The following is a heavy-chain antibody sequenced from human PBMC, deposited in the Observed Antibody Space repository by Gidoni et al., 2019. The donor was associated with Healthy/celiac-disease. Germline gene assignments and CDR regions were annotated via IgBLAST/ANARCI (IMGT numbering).Heavy chain of an antibody. CDR2: ISYDGSNK. J-gene: IGHJ5*02. Sequence: QVQLVESGGGVVQPGRSLRLSCAASGFTFSSYGMHWVRQAPGKGLEWVAVISYDGSNKYYADSVKGRFTISRDNSKNTLYLQMNSLRAEDTAVYYCAKDRPPHIVVVIAQFDPWGQGTLVTVSS. CDR1: GFTFSSYG. V-gene: IGHV3-30*18. CDR3: AKDRPPHIVVVIAQFDP. D-gene: IGHD2-21*01.